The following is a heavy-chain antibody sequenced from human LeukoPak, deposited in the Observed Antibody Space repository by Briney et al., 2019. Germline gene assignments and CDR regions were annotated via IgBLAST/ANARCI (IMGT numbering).Heavy chain of an antibody. D-gene: IGHD6-19*01. Sequence: GGSLRLSCAASGFTFSTYAMNWVRQAPGKGLEWVAVISDDGRHNYYADSVKGRFTISRDNSKNTLYLQMNSLRAEDTAVYYCAKEGIAVAGTGRYFQHWGQGTLVTVSS. CDR2: ISDDGRHN. V-gene: IGHV3-30*04. J-gene: IGHJ1*01. CDR3: AKEGIAVAGTGRYFQH. CDR1: GFTFSTYA.